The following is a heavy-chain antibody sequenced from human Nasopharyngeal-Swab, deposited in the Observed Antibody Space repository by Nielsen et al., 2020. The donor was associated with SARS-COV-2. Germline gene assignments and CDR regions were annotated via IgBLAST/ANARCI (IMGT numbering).Heavy chain of an antibody. CDR3: AREPGGIVAPGRHFDP. CDR2: ISYDGSN. CDR1: GFTFSSYP. J-gene: IGHJ5*02. D-gene: IGHD6-13*01. Sequence: GESLKISCAASGFTFSSYPMHWVRQAPGKGLEWVAVISYDGSNNADSVKGRFTISRDNSKNTLYLQMNSLRAEDTAVYFCAREPGGIVAPGRHFDPWGQGTLVTVSS. V-gene: IGHV3-30-3*01.